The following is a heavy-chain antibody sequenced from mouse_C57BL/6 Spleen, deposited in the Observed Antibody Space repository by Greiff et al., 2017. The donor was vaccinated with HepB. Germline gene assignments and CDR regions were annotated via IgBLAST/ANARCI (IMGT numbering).Heavy chain of an antibody. J-gene: IGHJ2*01. CDR1: GYAFSSYW. CDR2: IYPGDGDT. Sequence: QVQLKQSGAELVKPGASVKISCKASGYAFSSYWMNWVKQRPGKGLEWIGQIYPGDGDTNYNGKFKGKATLTADKSSSTAYMQLSSLTSEDSAVYFCARRHYYGSWYYFDYWGQGTALTVSS. D-gene: IGHD1-1*01. CDR3: ARRHYYGSWYYFDY. V-gene: IGHV1-80*01.